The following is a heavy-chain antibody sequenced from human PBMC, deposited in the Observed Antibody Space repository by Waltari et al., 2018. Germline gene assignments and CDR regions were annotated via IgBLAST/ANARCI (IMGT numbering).Heavy chain of an antibody. CDR1: GLPFSSSW. CDR3: ARGPY. CDR2: IKEDGSER. Sequence: EVRLVESGGGLVQPGGSLRLSCAASGLPFSSSWMSWVRQAPGKGLEWVASIKEDGSERYYVDSAKGRSTISRDNAKTSLFLQMNSLRVEDTAVYYCARGPYWGQGTTVTVSS. V-gene: IGHV3-7*04. D-gene: IGHD2-21*01. J-gene: IGHJ6*02.